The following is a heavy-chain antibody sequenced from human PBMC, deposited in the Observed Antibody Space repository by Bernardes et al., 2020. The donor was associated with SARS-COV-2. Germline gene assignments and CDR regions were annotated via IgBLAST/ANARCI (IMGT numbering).Heavy chain of an antibody. CDR2: IKRKSDGGTI. CDR3: SAATRINDDY. V-gene: IGHV3-15*01. D-gene: IGHD6-25*01. Sequence: GGSLRLSCAGSGFTFSNAWMSWVRQAPGKGLEWVGRIKRKSDGGTIDYDAPVKGRFSISRDDSKNTVYLQMNTLEIEDTGVYYCSAATRINDDYWGQGTLVTVS. J-gene: IGHJ4*02. CDR1: GFTFSNAW.